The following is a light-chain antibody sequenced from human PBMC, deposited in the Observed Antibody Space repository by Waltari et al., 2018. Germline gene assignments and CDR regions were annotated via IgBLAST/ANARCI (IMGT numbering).Light chain of an antibody. CDR3: CSYAGSSTLV. CDR1: SSDVGGYNY. Sequence: QSALTQPASVSGSPGQAITISCTGTSSDVGGYNYVSWYQQHPGKAPKLMIYDVSKRPSGGSNRFSGCKSGNTASLTISGLQAEDEAYYYCCSYAGSSTLVFGGGTKLTVL. CDR2: DVS. V-gene: IGLV2-23*02. J-gene: IGLJ2*01.